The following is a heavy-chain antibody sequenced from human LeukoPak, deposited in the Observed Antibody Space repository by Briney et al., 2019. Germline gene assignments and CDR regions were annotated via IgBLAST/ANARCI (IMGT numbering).Heavy chain of an antibody. D-gene: IGHD4-17*01. CDR1: GFTFSSYW. CDR3: ARGDYDDFTFDY. V-gene: IGHV3-74*01. CDR2: INTEGSSI. Sequence: SGGSLRLSCAASGFTFSSYWMHWVRQAPGKGLVWVSRINTEGSSITYADSVKGRFTISRDNAKNTLYLQMNSLRAEDTAVYYCARGDYDDFTFDYWGQGTLVTVSS. J-gene: IGHJ4*02.